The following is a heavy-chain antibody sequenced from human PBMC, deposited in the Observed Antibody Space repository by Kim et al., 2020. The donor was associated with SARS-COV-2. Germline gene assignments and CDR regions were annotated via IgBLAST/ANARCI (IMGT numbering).Heavy chain of an antibody. CDR3: ARVAVAGTRGWFDP. V-gene: IGHV4-59*01. J-gene: IGHJ5*02. Sequence: NPSLKSRVTISVDTSKNQFSLKLSSVTAADTAVYYCARVAVAGTRGWFDPWGQGTLVTVSS. D-gene: IGHD6-19*01.